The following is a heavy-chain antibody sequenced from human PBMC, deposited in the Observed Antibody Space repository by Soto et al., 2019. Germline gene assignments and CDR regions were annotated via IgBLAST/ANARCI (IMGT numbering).Heavy chain of an antibody. CDR3: ARVLGRLQVATTRTVYYYYGMDV. D-gene: IGHD5-12*01. CDR1: GFTFSSYS. CDR2: ISSSSSTI. J-gene: IGHJ6*02. V-gene: IGHV3-48*02. Sequence: GGSLRLSCAASGFTFSSYSMNWVRQASGKGLEWVSYISSSSSTIYYADSVKGRFTISRDNAKNSLYLQMNSLRDEDTAVYYCARVLGRLQVATTRTVYYYYGMDVWGQGTTVTVSS.